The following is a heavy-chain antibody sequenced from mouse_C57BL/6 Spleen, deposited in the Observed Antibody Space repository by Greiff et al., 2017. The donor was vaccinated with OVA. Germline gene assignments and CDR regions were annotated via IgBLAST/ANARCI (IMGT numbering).Heavy chain of an antibody. CDR3: ARSGYYGSSLDYFDY. D-gene: IGHD1-1*01. CDR1: GYAFSSYW. CDR2: IYPGDGDT. V-gene: IGHV1-80*01. J-gene: IGHJ2*01. Sequence: QVQLKESGAELVKPGASVKISCKASGYAFSSYWMNWVKQRPGKGLEWIGQIYPGDGDTNYNGKFKGKATLTADKSSSTAYMQLSSLTSEDSAVYFCARSGYYGSSLDYFDYWGQGTTLTVSS.